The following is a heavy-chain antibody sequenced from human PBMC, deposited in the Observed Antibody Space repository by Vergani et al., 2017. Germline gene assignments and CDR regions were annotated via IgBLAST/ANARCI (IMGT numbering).Heavy chain of an antibody. CDR2: INPSCGST. D-gene: IGHD6-19*01. J-gene: IGHJ6*02. Sequence: QMQLVQSGAEVKKPGASVKVSCKASGYTFTSYYMHWVRQAPGQGLEWMGIINPSCGSTSYAQKFQGRVTMTRDTSTSTVYMELSSLRSEDTAVYYCAXDSGVVAGQYYYYGMDVWGQGTTVTVSS. CDR1: GYTFTSYY. CDR3: AXDSGVVAGQYYYYGMDV. V-gene: IGHV1-46*01.